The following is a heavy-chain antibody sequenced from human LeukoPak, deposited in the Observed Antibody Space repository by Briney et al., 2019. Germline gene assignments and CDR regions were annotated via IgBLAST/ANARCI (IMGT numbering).Heavy chain of an antibody. CDR2: IYYSGST. D-gene: IGHD2-15*01. CDR3: ARIRLRGRFDP. J-gene: IGHJ5*02. Sequence: SETLSLTCIVSGGSISSYYWSWIRQPPGKGLEWIGYIYYSGSTNYNPSLKSRVTISVDTSKNQFSLKLSSVTAADTAVYYCARIRLRGRFDPWGQGTLVTVSS. CDR1: GGSISSYY. V-gene: IGHV4-59*01.